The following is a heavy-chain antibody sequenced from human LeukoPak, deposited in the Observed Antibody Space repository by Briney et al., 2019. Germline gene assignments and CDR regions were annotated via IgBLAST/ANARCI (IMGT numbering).Heavy chain of an antibody. CDR3: ARDNWNYGSSMDV. Sequence: SETLSLTCTASGGSISSYYWSWIRQPPGKGLEWIGYIYYSGSTNYNPSLKSRVTISVDTSKDQFSLKLSSVTAADTAVYYCARDNWNYGSSMDVWGQGTTVTVSS. J-gene: IGHJ6*02. V-gene: IGHV4-59*01. D-gene: IGHD1-7*01. CDR2: IYYSGST. CDR1: GGSISSYY.